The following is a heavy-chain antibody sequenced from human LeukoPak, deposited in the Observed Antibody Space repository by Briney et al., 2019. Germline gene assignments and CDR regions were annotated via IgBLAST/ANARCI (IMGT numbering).Heavy chain of an antibody. V-gene: IGHV1-3*01. CDR2: INAGNGNT. CDR3: ARDRAIGYCSGGSCPYYFDY. J-gene: IGHJ4*02. D-gene: IGHD2-15*01. Sequence: ASVNVSCKASGYTFTSYAMHWVRQAPGQRLEWMVGINAGNGNTKYSQKFQGRVTITRDTSASTAYMELSSLRSEVTAVYYYARDRAIGYCSGGSCPYYFDYWGQGTLVTVSS. CDR1: GYTFTSYA.